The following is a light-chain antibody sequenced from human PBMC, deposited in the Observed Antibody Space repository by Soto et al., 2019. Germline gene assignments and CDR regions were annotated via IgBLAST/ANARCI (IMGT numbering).Light chain of an antibody. CDR1: SSDVGGYDY. J-gene: IGLJ1*01. Sequence: QSALTQPPSASGSPGQSVTISCTGTSSDVGGYDYVSWYQQHPGKAPKLMIYDVTKRPSGVPDRFSGSKSANTASLTVPGLQAEDEADYYCSSYACPYIVFGSGTKGSVL. V-gene: IGLV2-8*01. CDR2: DVT. CDR3: SSYACPYIV.